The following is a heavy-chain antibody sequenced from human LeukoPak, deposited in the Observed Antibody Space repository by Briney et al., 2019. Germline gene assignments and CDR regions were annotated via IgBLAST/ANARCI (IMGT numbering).Heavy chain of an antibody. Sequence: SETLSLTCTVSGASLSSYYWSWIRQPAGKGLEWIGRIYTSGSTNYSPSLKSRVTMSVDTSKNQFSLKLSSVTAADTAVYYCARGYCSSTSCYTFDYWGQGTLVTVSS. V-gene: IGHV4-4*07. D-gene: IGHD2-2*02. CDR1: GASLSSYY. J-gene: IGHJ4*02. CDR2: IYTSGST. CDR3: ARGYCSSTSCYTFDY.